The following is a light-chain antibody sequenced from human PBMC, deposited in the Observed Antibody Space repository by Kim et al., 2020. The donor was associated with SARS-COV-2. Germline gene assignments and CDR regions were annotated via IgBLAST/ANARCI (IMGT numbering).Light chain of an antibody. V-gene: IGKV1-5*03. CDR2: KAS. J-gene: IGKJ2*03. CDR1: QSVSRW. Sequence: LSASVGDRVTITCRDSQSVSRWLAWYQQTPGKASKVVLYKASSLQSGVPSRFSGSGSGTEFTLTNNSLQPDDCATYYRQQYDDWYSFGPGTKLEI. CDR3: QQYDDWYS.